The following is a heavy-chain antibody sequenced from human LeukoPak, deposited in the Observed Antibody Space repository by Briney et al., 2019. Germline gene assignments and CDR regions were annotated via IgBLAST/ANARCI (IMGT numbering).Heavy chain of an antibody. Sequence: ASVTVSCKASGFTFTSSAVQWVRQARGQRLEWIGWIVVGSGNTNYAQKFQERVTITRDMSTSTAYMELSSLRSEDPAVYYCAASPDYYDSSGYSYYFDYWGQGTLVTVSS. J-gene: IGHJ4*02. CDR1: GFTFTSSA. V-gene: IGHV1-58*01. CDR2: IVVGSGNT. D-gene: IGHD3-22*01. CDR3: AASPDYYDSSGYSYYFDY.